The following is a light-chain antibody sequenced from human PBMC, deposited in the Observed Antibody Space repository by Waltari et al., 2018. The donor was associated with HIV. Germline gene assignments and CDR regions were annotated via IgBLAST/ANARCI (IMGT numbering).Light chain of an antibody. CDR1: TSNIGHTF. CDR3: AAWDSGLRSLV. CDR2: QND. J-gene: IGLJ2*01. Sequence: SILTLPTTISATPGEQATVPCQGHTSNIGHTFVTWYQPSPGTAPRLVIFQNDYRACGIPDRFSGSRVGTSASLVIRRRQPGDEADYYCAAWDSGLRSLVFGGGTKLTV. V-gene: IGLV1-51*02.